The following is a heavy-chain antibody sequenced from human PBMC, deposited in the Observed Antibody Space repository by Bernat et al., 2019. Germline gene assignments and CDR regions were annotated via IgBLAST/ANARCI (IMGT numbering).Heavy chain of an antibody. Sequence: EVQLVESGGGLVQPGRSLRLSCAASGFTFDDYAMHWVRQAPGKGLEWVSGISWNSGSIGYADSVKGRFTISRDNSKNTLYLQMNSLRAEDTAVYYCAKLYGSGSYPQPPDYWGQGTLVTVSS. V-gene: IGHV3-9*01. CDR2: ISWNSGSI. D-gene: IGHD3-10*01. CDR1: GFTFDDYA. J-gene: IGHJ4*02. CDR3: AKLYGSGSYPQPPDY.